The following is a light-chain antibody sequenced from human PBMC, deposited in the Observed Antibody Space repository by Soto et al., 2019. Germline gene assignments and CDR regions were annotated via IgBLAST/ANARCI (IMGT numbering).Light chain of an antibody. J-gene: IGLJ2*01. Sequence: QSVLTQPPSVSAAPGQKVTISCSGSTSNIGKNYASWYQQLPGKAPRLLIYDSDKRPSGIPDRFSGSKSGTSATLGITGLQTGDEADYYCGSWDSSLSAAVFGGGTKVTVL. V-gene: IGLV1-51*01. CDR3: GSWDSSLSAAV. CDR2: DSD. CDR1: TSNIGKNY.